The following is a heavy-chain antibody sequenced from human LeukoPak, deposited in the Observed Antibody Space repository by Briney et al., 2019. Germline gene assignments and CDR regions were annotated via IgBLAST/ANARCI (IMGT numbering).Heavy chain of an antibody. D-gene: IGHD3-10*01. J-gene: IGHJ4*02. CDR2: IYYSGST. Sequence: SETLSLTCTVPGGSISSYYWSWIRQPPGKGLEWIGYIYYSGSTNYNPSLKSRVTISVDTSKNQFSLKLSSVTAADTAVYYCARGGDPVVRGVTLDYGGQGPLVTVSS. CDR3: ARGGDPVVRGVTLDY. V-gene: IGHV4-59*01. CDR1: GGSISSYY.